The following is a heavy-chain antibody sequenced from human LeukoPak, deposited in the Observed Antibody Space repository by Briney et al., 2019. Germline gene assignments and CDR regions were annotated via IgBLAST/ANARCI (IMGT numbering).Heavy chain of an antibody. CDR1: GFTFSSYE. Sequence: PGGSLRLSCAASGFTFSSYEMNWVRQAPGKVVEWVSYISSSGDTIHSADSVKGRFTISRDNAKNSLYLQMNSLRAEDTAVYYCAELGITMIGGVWGKGTTVTISS. CDR2: ISSSGDTI. D-gene: IGHD3-10*02. J-gene: IGHJ6*04. V-gene: IGHV3-48*03. CDR3: AELGITMIGGV.